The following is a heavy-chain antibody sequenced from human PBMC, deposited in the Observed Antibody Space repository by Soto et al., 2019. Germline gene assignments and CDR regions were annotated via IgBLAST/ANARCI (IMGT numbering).Heavy chain of an antibody. Sequence: TSETLSLTCTVSVGSISSYYWSWIRQPPGKGLEWIGYIYYSGSTNYNPSLKSRVTISVDTSKNQFSLKLSSVTAADTAVYYCARGSSSWYYGSNWFDPWGQGTLVTVSS. D-gene: IGHD6-13*01. CDR2: IYYSGST. CDR3: ARGSSSWYYGSNWFDP. J-gene: IGHJ5*02. V-gene: IGHV4-59*01. CDR1: VGSISSYY.